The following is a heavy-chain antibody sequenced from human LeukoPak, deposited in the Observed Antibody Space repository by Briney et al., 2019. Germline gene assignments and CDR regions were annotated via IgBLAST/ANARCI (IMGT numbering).Heavy chain of an antibody. CDR2: IYYSGST. CDR1: GGSISSYH. CDR3: ASSPGAAAGYNWFDP. J-gene: IGHJ5*02. D-gene: IGHD6-13*01. V-gene: IGHV4-59*01. Sequence: TSETLSLTCTVSGGSISSYHWSWLRQPPGKGLEWIGYIYYSGSTNYNPSLKSRVTISVDTSKNQFSLKLSSVTAADTAVYYCASSPGAAAGYNWFDPWGQGTLVTVSS.